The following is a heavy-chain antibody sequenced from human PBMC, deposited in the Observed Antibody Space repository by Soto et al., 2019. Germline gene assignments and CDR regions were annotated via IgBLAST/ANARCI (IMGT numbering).Heavy chain of an antibody. D-gene: IGHD4-17*01. Sequence: PSETLSLTCTVSGGSASSGSYYWSWIRQPPGKGLEWIGYIYYSGSTNYNPSLKSRVTISVDTSKNQFSLKLSSVTAADTAVYYCATETTVTTYFDYWGQGTLVTVSS. J-gene: IGHJ4*02. CDR1: GGSASSGSYY. CDR3: ATETTVTTYFDY. V-gene: IGHV4-61*01. CDR2: IYYSGST.